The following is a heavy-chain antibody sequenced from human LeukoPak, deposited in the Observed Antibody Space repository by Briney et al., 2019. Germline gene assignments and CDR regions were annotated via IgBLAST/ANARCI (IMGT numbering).Heavy chain of an antibody. Sequence: GGSLRLSCAASGFTFNYAWMSWVRQVPGKGLEWVGQTVSEIDGGTTDYATPVKGRFTISRDDSRSTLYLQMNSLKIEDTAVYYCTTDEDWNYARKDVWGQGATVIVSS. V-gene: IGHV3-15*04. J-gene: IGHJ6*02. CDR3: TTDEDWNYARKDV. CDR1: GFTFNYAW. D-gene: IGHD1-7*01. CDR2: TVSEIDGGTT.